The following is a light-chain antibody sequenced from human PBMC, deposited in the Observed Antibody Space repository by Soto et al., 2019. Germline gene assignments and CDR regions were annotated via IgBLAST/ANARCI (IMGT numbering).Light chain of an antibody. CDR1: QDVTTN. CDR3: QQYNNWPFS. V-gene: IGKV3-15*01. Sequence: EISMTQFPAILSASPGEGATLSCRAAQDVTTNFAWYQLRRGQPPRLLIYDISTRATGVPARFSGSGSGTEFTPTISGLQSEDFALYFCQQYNNWPFSFGPGTRLEIK. J-gene: IGKJ5*01. CDR2: DIS.